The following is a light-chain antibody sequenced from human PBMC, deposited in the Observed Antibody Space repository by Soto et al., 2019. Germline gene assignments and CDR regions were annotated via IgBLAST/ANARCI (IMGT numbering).Light chain of an antibody. CDR2: DAS. J-gene: IGKJ4*01. CDR3: QQRSDWPSA. CDR1: QSVGSY. V-gene: IGKV3-11*01. Sequence: IVLTQSPATVSLSPGDRATLSCSASQSVGSYLGWYQQRPGQAPRLLIYDASNRATGIPARFSGSGSATDFTLTISSLEPKDFAVYYCQQRSDWPSAFGGGTKVEIK.